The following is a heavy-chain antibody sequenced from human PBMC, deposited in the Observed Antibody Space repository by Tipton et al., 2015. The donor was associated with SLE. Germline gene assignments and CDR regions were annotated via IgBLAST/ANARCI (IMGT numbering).Heavy chain of an antibody. V-gene: IGHV4-59*01. CDR1: GDSISGYY. D-gene: IGHD3-10*01. Sequence: TLSLTCTVSGDSISGYYWSWIRQPPKQGLEWIGWIYHTGSTDYNPSLKSRVTISVDTSKNQFSLRLSSVTAADTAVYYCARDYYGSGFDAFDIWGQGTMVTVSS. CDR2: IYHTGST. CDR3: ARDYYGSGFDAFDI. J-gene: IGHJ3*02.